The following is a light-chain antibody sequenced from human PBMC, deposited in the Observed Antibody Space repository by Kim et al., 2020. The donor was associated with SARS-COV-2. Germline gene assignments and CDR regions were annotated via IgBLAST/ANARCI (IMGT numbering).Light chain of an antibody. CDR3: ASYGRSSTYV. CDR1: SSDIGDFNY. CDR2: DAS. V-gene: IGLV2-14*03. J-gene: IGLJ1*01. Sequence: QSALTQPASVSGSPGQSVTISCTGTSSDIGDFNYVAWYQLQPGKAPKLMIYDASHRPSGISSRFSGSRSGNTASLTISGLQAEDEADYYCASYGRSSTYVFGSGTKVTVL.